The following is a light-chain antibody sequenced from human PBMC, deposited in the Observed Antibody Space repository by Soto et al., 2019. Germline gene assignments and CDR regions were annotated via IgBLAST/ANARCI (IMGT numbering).Light chain of an antibody. CDR2: DVN. J-gene: IGLJ1*01. CDR1: SSDIGTYKY. CDR3: SSYSTTNILV. Sequence: QSALTQPASVSGSPGQSITISCTGTSSDIGTYKYVSWFQHHPGKAPKLILYDVNNRPSGVSNHFSGSKSGNTASLVISGLQANDEADYYCSSYSTTNILVFGSGTKVTVL. V-gene: IGLV2-14*01.